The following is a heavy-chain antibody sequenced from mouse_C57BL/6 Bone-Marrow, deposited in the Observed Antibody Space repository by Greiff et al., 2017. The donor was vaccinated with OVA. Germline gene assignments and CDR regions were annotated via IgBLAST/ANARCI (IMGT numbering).Heavy chain of an antibody. V-gene: IGHV5-9-1*02. J-gene: IGHJ3*01. Sequence: EVMLVESGEGLVKPGGSLKLSCAASGFTFSSYAMSWVRQTPEKRLEWVAYISSGGDYIYYAATVKGRFTISRDNARNTLYLQMSSLKSEDTAMYYCTRGGAWFAYWGQGTLVTVSA. CDR1: GFTFSSYA. CDR2: ISSGGDYI. CDR3: TRGGAWFAY.